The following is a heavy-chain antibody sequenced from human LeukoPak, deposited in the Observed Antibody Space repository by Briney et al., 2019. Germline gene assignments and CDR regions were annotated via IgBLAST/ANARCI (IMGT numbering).Heavy chain of an antibody. D-gene: IGHD6-13*01. CDR2: ISYDGSNK. Sequence: GSLRLSCAASGFTFSSYGMHWVRQAPGKGLEWVAVISYDGSNKYYADSVKGRFTISRDYSKNTLYLQMNSLRAEDTAVYYCAKIPFSSSWPFDYWGQGTLVTVSS. CDR3: AKIPFSSSWPFDY. J-gene: IGHJ4*02. CDR1: GFTFSSYG. V-gene: IGHV3-30*18.